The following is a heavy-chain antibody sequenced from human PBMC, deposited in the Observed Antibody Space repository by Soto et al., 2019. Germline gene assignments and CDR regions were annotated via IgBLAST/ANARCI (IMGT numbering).Heavy chain of an antibody. CDR2: INYRGTT. V-gene: IGHV4-31*03. CDR3: ARDTPGEAPY. J-gene: IGHJ4*02. CDR1: GGSITNGDYY. D-gene: IGHD2-2*01. Sequence: QVQLQESGPGLVRPSQTLSLTSTVSGGSITNGDYYWNWIRQHPEKGLEWIGYINYRGTTFYNPSLKSRVFISVETSKNQFSLNLSSVTAADTAVYFCARDTPGEAPYWGQGTLVTVSS.